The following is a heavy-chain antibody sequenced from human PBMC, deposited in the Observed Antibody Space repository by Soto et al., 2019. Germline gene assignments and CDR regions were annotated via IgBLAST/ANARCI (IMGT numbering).Heavy chain of an antibody. D-gene: IGHD5-18*01. CDR2: ISYSGST. Sequence: PSETLSLTCTVSGGSISSYYWSWIRQPPGKGLESIGYISYSGSTNYNPSLKSRVTISVDTSKNQFSLKLSSVTAADTAVYYCARGTGYSYGYSSHYYYGMDVWAKGPRSPSP. CDR3: ARGTGYSYGYSSHYYYGMDV. CDR1: GGSISSYY. V-gene: IGHV4-59*01. J-gene: IGHJ6*02.